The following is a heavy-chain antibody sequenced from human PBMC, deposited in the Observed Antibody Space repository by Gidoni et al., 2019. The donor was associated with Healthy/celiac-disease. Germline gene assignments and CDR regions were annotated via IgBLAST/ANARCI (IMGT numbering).Heavy chain of an antibody. CDR1: GFTFRSYS. J-gene: IGHJ5*02. D-gene: IGHD3-3*01. V-gene: IGHV3-21*01. CDR3: ARDPNYDFWSGYYRLNWFDP. CDR2: ISSSSSYI. Sequence: EVQLVESGGGLVKPGGSRRLSCAASGFTFRSYSMNWVRQAPGKGLEAVSSISSSSSYIYYADSVKGRFTISRDNAKNSLYLQMISLRAEDTAVYYCARDPNYDFWSGYYRLNWFDPWGQGTLVTVSS.